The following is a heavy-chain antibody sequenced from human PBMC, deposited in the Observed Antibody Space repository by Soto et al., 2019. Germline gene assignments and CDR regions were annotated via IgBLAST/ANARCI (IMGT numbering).Heavy chain of an antibody. D-gene: IGHD6-19*01. CDR3: ARGHGSGWTLNNWFDP. CDR1: GGSFSGYY. Sequence: LSLTCAVYGGSFSGYYWSWIRQPPGKGLEWIGEINHSGSTNYNPSLKSRVTISVDTSKNQFSLKLSSVTAADTAVYYCARGHGSGWTLNNWFDPWGQGTLVTVSS. J-gene: IGHJ5*02. CDR2: INHSGST. V-gene: IGHV4-34*01.